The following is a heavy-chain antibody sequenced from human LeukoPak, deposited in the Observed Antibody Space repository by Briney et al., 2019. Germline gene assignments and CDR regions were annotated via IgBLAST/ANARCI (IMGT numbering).Heavy chain of an antibody. Sequence: SQTLSLTCTVSGGSISSGVYYWSWIRQHPGKGLEWIGYMYYSGSTYYNPSLKSRVTISLDTSKNQFSLKLTSLTAADTAVYYCANREVVRAGYFDYWGRGTLVTVSS. D-gene: IGHD2-2*01. CDR3: ANREVVRAGYFDY. J-gene: IGHJ4*02. CDR2: MYYSGST. CDR1: GGSISSGVYY. V-gene: IGHV4-31*03.